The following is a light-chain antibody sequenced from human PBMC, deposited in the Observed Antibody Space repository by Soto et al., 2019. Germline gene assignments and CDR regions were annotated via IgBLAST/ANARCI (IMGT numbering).Light chain of an antibody. CDR1: QTISNW. CDR3: QHYNSYSEA. J-gene: IGKJ1*01. CDR2: KAS. Sequence: IQMTQSPSTLSVSVGDRVTITCRASQTISNWLAWYQQKPGKPPKLIIYKASTLETGVPSRFSASGFGTEFTLTISSLQPDDFATYYCQHYNSYSEALGQGTKVDI. V-gene: IGKV1-5*03.